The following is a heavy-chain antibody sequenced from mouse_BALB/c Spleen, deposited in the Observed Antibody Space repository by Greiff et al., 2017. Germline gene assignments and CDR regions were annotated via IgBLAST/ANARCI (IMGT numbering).Heavy chain of an antibody. D-gene: IGHD2-4*01. CDR2: IWGGGST. Sequence: VQGVESGPGLVAPSQSLSITCTVSGFSLSRYSVHWVRQPPGKGLEWLGMIWGGGSTDYNSALKSRLSISKDNSKSQVFLKMNSLQTDDTAMYYCASVYDYDAGAFGYWGQGTTLTVSS. CDR1: GFSLSRYS. V-gene: IGHV2-6-4*01. J-gene: IGHJ2*01. CDR3: ASVYDYDAGAFGY.